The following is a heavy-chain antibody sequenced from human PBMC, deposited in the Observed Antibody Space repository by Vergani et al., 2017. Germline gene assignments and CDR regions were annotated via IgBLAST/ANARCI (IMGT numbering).Heavy chain of an antibody. J-gene: IGHJ4*02. CDR2: ISYDGSNK. Sequence: QVQLVESGGGVVQPGRSLRLSCAASGFTFSSYAMHWVRQAPGKGLEWVAVISYDGSNKYYADSVKGRFTISRDNAKNSLYLQMNSLRAEDTAVYYCARDQEQGYGSACLDYWGQGTLVTVSS. D-gene: IGHD3-10*01. V-gene: IGHV3-30-3*01. CDR3: ARDQEQGYGSACLDY. CDR1: GFTFSSYA.